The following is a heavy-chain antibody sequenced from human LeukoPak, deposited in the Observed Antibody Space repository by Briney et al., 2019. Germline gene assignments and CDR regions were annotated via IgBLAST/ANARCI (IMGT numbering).Heavy chain of an antibody. D-gene: IGHD6-19*01. CDR2: INPSGGST. J-gene: IGHJ4*02. CDR3: ARDNKSGYSSGWTFDY. Sequence: ASVKVSCKASGYTFTSYYMHWVRQAPGQGLEWMGIINPSGGSTSYAQKFQGRVTMTRDTSTSTVYMELSSLSSEDTAVYYCARDNKSGYSSGWTFDYWGQGTLVTVSS. CDR1: GYTFTSYY. V-gene: IGHV1-46*01.